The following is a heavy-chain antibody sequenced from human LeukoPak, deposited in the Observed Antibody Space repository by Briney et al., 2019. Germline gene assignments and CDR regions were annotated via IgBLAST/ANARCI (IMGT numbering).Heavy chain of an antibody. CDR3: ARFSSGYPPRPY. D-gene: IGHD5-12*01. Sequence: ASVKVSCKASGYTFASYDINWVRQATGQGLEWMGWMNPNSGNTGYAQKFQGRVTMTRNTSISTAYMELSSLRSEGTAVYYCARFSSGYPPRPYWGQGTLVTVSS. V-gene: IGHV1-8*01. CDR2: MNPNSGNT. CDR1: GYTFASYD. J-gene: IGHJ4*02.